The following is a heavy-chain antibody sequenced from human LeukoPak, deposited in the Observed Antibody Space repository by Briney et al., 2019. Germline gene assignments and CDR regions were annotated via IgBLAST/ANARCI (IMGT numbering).Heavy chain of an antibody. J-gene: IGHJ4*02. CDR3: ARHSRGSPIDD. V-gene: IGHV3-7*01. CDR2: IRQDGSDK. D-gene: IGHD2-15*01. CDR1: GFTFNSYW. Sequence: GGSLRLSCAASGFTFNSYWMSWVRQAPEKGLEWLANIRQDGSDKQYVDSVKGRFTISRDNAKNSLYLQMNSLSAEDTAVYYCARHSRGSPIDDWGQETLVTVSS.